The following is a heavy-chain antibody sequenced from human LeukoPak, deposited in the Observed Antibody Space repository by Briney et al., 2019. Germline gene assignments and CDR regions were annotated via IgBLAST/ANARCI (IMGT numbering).Heavy chain of an antibody. Sequence: GESLKISCKGSGYSFTNYWIGWVRQMPGKGLEWMGITYPGDSDTRYNPSFQGQVTISADKSISTAYLQWSSLKASDTAMYYCARRAHCSGDSYCVVDYFDYWGQGTLVTVSS. V-gene: IGHV5-51*01. D-gene: IGHD2-15*01. CDR1: GYSFTNYW. J-gene: IGHJ4*02. CDR2: TYPGDSDT. CDR3: ARRAHCSGDSYCVVDYFDY.